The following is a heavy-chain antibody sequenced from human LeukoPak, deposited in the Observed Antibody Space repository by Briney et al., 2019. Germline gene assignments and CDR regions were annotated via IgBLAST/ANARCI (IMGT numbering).Heavy chain of an antibody. CDR3: AKASAMIVVVSKHFDY. D-gene: IGHD3-22*01. J-gene: IGHJ4*02. Sequence: GGSLRLSCAASGFTFSSYSMNWVRRAPGKGLEWVSAISGSGGSTYYADSVKGRFTISRDNSKNTLYLQMNSLRAEDTAVYYCAKASAMIVVVSKHFDYWGQGTLVTVSS. V-gene: IGHV3-23*01. CDR2: ISGSGGST. CDR1: GFTFSSYS.